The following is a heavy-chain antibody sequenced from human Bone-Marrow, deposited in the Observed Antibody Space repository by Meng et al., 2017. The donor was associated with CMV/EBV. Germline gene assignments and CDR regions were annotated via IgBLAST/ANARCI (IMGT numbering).Heavy chain of an antibody. J-gene: IGHJ6*02. D-gene: IGHD3-3*01. CDR1: GFTFSNYA. CDR3: ASLPRITIFGVVSMQYFHDMDV. Sequence: GGSLRLSCAASGFTFSNYAMHWVRQAPGKGLEWVAVITYDGTDKYYADSVKGRFTISRDNSKNTLFVQMNSLRAEDTAVYYCASLPRITIFGVVSMQYFHDMDVWGQGTTVTVSS. V-gene: IGHV3-30*04. CDR2: ITYDGTDK.